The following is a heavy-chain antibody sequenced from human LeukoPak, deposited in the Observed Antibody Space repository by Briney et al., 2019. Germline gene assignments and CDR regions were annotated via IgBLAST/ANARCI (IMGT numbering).Heavy chain of an antibody. Sequence: PSETLSLTCTVSGGSISSYYWSWIRQPPGKGLEWIGYIYYSGSTNYNPSLKSQVTISVDTSKTQFSLKPSSVTAADTAVYYCARSTTVVAYWYFDLWGRGTLVTVSS. J-gene: IGHJ2*01. CDR2: IYYSGST. CDR1: GGSISSYY. V-gene: IGHV4-59*01. CDR3: ARSTTVVAYWYFDL. D-gene: IGHD4-23*01.